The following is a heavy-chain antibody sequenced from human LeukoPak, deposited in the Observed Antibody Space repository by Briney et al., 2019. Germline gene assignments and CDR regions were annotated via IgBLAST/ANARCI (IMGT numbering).Heavy chain of an antibody. CDR2: IYSSGST. V-gene: IGHV3-53*01. CDR1: GLTVRTSS. Sequence: GGSLRLSCATSGLTVRTSSMSWVRQAPGKGLEWVAVIYSSGSTYYEDSVNGRCTISRDTSKSSMYLQMDHLRAEDTAVYYCASAGEYCINSNCYEYFQDWGQGTLVTVSS. D-gene: IGHD2-2*01. J-gene: IGHJ1*01. CDR3: ASAGEYCINSNCYEYFQD.